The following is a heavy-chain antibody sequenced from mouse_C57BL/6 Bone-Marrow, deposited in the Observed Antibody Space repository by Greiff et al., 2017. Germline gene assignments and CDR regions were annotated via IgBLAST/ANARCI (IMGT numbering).Heavy chain of an antibody. V-gene: IGHV7-3*01. Sequence: EVMLVESGGGLVQPGGSLSLSCAASGFTFTDYYMSWVRQPPGKALEWLGFIRNKANGYTTEYSASVKGRFTISRDNSQSILYLQMNALRAEDSATYYCARYFSPYSHYAMDYWGQGTSVTVSS. D-gene: IGHD2-12*01. J-gene: IGHJ4*01. CDR1: GFTFTDYY. CDR3: ARYFSPYSHYAMDY. CDR2: IRNKANGYTT.